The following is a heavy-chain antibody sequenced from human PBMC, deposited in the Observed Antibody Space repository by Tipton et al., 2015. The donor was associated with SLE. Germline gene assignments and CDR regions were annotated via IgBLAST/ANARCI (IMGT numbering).Heavy chain of an antibody. CDR2: IYQDGNT. Sequence: TLSLTCSVSGYSIRSGYFWGWVRQPPGKGLEWIGTIYQDGNTYYNPSLKSRVTISLDVSRNQFSLILSSVTATDTAVYYCARASWDHRGSGSFSDYWGQGTLVTVSS. V-gene: IGHV4-38-2*02. J-gene: IGHJ4*02. CDR3: ARASWDHRGSGSFSDY. D-gene: IGHD3-10*01. CDR1: GYSIRSGYF.